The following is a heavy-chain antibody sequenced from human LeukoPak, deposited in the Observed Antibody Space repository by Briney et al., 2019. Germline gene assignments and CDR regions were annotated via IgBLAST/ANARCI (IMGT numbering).Heavy chain of an antibody. CDR3: ATRGGAYYDFWSGYYTSGLDV. D-gene: IGHD3-3*01. CDR1: GGSFSGYY. V-gene: IGHV4-34*09. Sequence: SETLSLTCAVYGGSFSGYYWSWIRQPPGKGLEWIGEINHSGSTNYNPSLKSRVTISVDTSKNQFSLKLSSVTAADTAVYYCATRGGAYYDFWSGYYTSGLDVWGQGTTVTVSS. J-gene: IGHJ6*02. CDR2: INHSGST.